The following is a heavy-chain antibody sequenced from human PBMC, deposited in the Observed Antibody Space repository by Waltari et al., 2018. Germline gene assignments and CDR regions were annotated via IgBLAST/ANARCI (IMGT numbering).Heavy chain of an antibody. CDR3: ARKKPHDAFDI. V-gene: IGHV3-9*03. Sequence: EVQLVESGGGLVQPGRSLRLSCAASGFTLDDYAMHWARQAPGKGLEWVSGISWNSGSIGYADSVKGRFTISRDNAKNSLYLQMNSLRAEDMALYYCARKKPHDAFDIWGQGTMVTVSS. J-gene: IGHJ3*02. CDR1: GFTLDDYA. CDR2: ISWNSGSI.